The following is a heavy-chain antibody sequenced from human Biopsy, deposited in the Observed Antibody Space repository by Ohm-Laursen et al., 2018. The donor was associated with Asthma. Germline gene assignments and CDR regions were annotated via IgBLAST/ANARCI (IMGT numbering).Heavy chain of an antibody. CDR3: ARTFHFWSPYHAEHYQL. D-gene: IGHD3-3*02. V-gene: IGHV3-21*06. J-gene: IGHJ1*01. CDR2: ITDTSRYI. Sequence: GSLRLSCAASGFTFSHYNMNWVRQAPGKGLEWVSSITDTSRYIKYADSVKSRFTISRDNAKNSLYLQMNSLRAEDTAVYYCARTFHFWSPYHAEHYQLWGQGTLVTVPS. CDR1: GFTFSHYN.